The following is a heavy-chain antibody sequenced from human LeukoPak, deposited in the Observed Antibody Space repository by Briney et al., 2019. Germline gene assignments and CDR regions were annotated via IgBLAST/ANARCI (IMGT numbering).Heavy chain of an antibody. Sequence: GGSLRLSCADSGFTFNSHMHWVRQAPGEGLEWVAAISYDGSNKKYGDSVKSRFTISSDNSKNTLYLQMNSLRPEDTAVYYCARQSSVTRSGLDSWGQGTLVTVSS. J-gene: IGHJ4*02. CDR1: GFTFNSH. V-gene: IGHV3-30*04. CDR3: ARQSSVTRSGLDS. CDR2: ISYDGSNK. D-gene: IGHD4-17*01.